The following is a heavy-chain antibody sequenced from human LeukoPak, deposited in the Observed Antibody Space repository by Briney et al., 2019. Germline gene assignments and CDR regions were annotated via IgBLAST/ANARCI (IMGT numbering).Heavy chain of an antibody. CDR2: TNQDGSEK. J-gene: IGHJ4*02. D-gene: IGHD3-16*01. Sequence: GGSLRLSCAASGFTFRSYWMGWVRQAPGKGLEWVANTNQDGSEKYYADSVKGRFTISRDNAKNSLYLQMNSLRAEDTAVYYCATGGGRTPYYFDYWGQGTLVTVSS. CDR1: GFTFRSYW. V-gene: IGHV3-7*01. CDR3: ATGGGRTPYYFDY.